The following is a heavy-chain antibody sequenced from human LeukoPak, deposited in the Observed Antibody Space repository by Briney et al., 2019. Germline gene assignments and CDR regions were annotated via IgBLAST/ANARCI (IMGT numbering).Heavy chain of an antibody. CDR1: GYTFTGYY. Sequence: GASVKVSCKASGYTFTGYYMHWVRQAPGQGLEWMGWINPISGGTNYAQKFQGRVTMTRDTSISTAYMELSRLRSDDTAVYYCARGREVYAEWFDPWGQGTLVTVSS. V-gene: IGHV1-2*02. J-gene: IGHJ5*02. CDR3: ARGREVYAEWFDP. D-gene: IGHD2-8*01. CDR2: INPISGGT.